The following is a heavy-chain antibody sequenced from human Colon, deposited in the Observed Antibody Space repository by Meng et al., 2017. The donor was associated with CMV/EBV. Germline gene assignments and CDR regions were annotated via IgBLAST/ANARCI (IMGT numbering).Heavy chain of an antibody. CDR3: AKGSVEWLYYGMDV. Sequence: GGSLRLSCAASGFTFEDHAMHWVRQAPGKGLEWVAGINYNSDNIQYADSVKGRFTISRDNAKNSLYLEMNSLRAEDTAVYYCAKGSVEWLYYGMDVWGQGTTVTVSS. J-gene: IGHJ6*02. CDR1: GFTFEDHA. D-gene: IGHD3-3*01. V-gene: IGHV3-9*01. CDR2: INYNSDNI.